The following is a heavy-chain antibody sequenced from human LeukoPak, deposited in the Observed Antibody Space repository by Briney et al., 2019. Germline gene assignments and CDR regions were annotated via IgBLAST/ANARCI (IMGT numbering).Heavy chain of an antibody. D-gene: IGHD6-13*01. CDR2: IYAGDSGT. CDR3: TRHIAAAGPDY. Sequence: GESLKISCRGSGYSFTSHWIGWVRQMPGKGLEWMAIIYAGDSGTRISPSFQGQVTISADKSVSTAYLQWSSLKASDTAIYHCTRHIAAAGPDYWGQGTLVTVSS. J-gene: IGHJ4*02. CDR1: GYSFTSHW. V-gene: IGHV5-51*01.